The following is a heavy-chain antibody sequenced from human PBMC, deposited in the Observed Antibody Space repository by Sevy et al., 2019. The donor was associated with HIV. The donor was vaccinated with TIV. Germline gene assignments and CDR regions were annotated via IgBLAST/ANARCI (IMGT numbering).Heavy chain of an antibody. D-gene: IGHD6-13*01. CDR2: ISGSGGST. J-gene: IGHJ6*02. CDR1: GFTFSSYA. CDR3: AKDGRAAAGIYYYGMDV. Sequence: GGSLRLSCAASGFTFSSYAMSWVRQAPGKGLEWVSAISGSGGSTYYADSVKGRFTISRDNSKNTLYLQMNSLRAEDTAVYYCAKDGRAAAGIYYYGMDVWGQGPRSPSP. V-gene: IGHV3-23*01.